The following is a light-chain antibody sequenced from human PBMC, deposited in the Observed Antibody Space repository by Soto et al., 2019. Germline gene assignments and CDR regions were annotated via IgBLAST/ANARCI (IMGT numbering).Light chain of an antibody. CDR3: QQYDNLYT. V-gene: IGKV1-33*01. J-gene: IGKJ2*01. CDR2: DAS. CDR1: QDISNY. Sequence: DIQMTQSPSSLSASVGDRVTITCQASQDISNYLNWYQQKPGKAPKLLIYDASNLETLVPSRFSGSGSGTDFTFTISSLQPEDIATYYCQQYDNLYTFGQGTKLEIK.